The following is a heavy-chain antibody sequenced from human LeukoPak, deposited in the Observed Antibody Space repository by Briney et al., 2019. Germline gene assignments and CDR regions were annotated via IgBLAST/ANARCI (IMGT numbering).Heavy chain of an antibody. CDR1: GFIFSDHY. CDR2: VGTDEKTI. V-gene: IGHV3-30*03. J-gene: IGHJ4*02. CDR3: ARERQMGATPFDY. D-gene: IGHD1-26*01. Sequence: GGSLRLSCAASGFIFSDHYMDWVRQAPGKGLEWVGVVGTDEKTIFYADSLKGRFTISRDNSKNTLYLQMNSLRDEDTAVYYCARERQMGATPFDYWGQGSLVTVSS.